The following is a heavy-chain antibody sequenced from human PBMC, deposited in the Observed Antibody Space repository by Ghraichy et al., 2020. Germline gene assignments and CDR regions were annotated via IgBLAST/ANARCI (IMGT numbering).Heavy chain of an antibody. D-gene: IGHD6-13*01. CDR3: ARDRGEQQLELYYFDY. J-gene: IGHJ4*02. Sequence: LTCAASGFTFSSYAMHWVRQAPGKGLEWVAVISYDGSNKYYADSVKGRFTISRDNSKNTLYLQMNSLRAEDTGVYYCARDRGEQQLELYYFDYWGQGTLVTVSS. CDR1: GFTFSSYA. CDR2: ISYDGSNK. V-gene: IGHV3-30*04.